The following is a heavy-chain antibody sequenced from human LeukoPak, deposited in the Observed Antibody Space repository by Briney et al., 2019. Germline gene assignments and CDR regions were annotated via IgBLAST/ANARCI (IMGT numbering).Heavy chain of an antibody. CDR1: GFTFSSYA. D-gene: IGHD3-22*01. Sequence: AGGSLRLSCAASGFTFSSYAMSWVRQAPGKGLEWVGRIKSKTDGGTTDYAAPVKGRFTISRVDSKNTLYLQMNSLKTEDTAVYYCTTDLNVGDYYDSSSDYWGQGTLVTVSS. J-gene: IGHJ4*02. V-gene: IGHV3-15*01. CDR3: TTDLNVGDYYDSSSDY. CDR2: IKSKTDGGTT.